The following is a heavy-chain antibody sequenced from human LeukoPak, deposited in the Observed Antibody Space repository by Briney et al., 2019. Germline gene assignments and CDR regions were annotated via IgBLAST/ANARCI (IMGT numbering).Heavy chain of an antibody. CDR2: ISYDGSNK. Sequence: GRSLRLSCAASGFTFSSYAMHWVRQAPGKGLDWVAVISYDGSNKYYADSVKGRFTIARDNSKNTLYLQMNSLRAEDTAVYYCAKGQFTSSWYSTYYYYAMDVWGQGTTVTVFS. J-gene: IGHJ6*02. D-gene: IGHD6-13*01. CDR1: GFTFSSYA. V-gene: IGHV3-30*18. CDR3: AKGQFTSSWYSTYYYYAMDV.